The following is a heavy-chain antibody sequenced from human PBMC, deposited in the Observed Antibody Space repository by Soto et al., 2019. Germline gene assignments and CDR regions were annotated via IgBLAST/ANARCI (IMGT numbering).Heavy chain of an antibody. V-gene: IGHV1-3*01. D-gene: IGHD6-13*01. Sequence: ASVKVSCKASGYTFTTSTMNWVRQAPGQRLEWMGWINPVNGNTKSSQKFQDRVIITRDTSASTAYMELRSLRSEDTAVYYCARGIATGQFDPWGQGTLVTVSS. CDR1: GYTFTTST. CDR3: ARGIATGQFDP. J-gene: IGHJ5*02. CDR2: INPVNGNT.